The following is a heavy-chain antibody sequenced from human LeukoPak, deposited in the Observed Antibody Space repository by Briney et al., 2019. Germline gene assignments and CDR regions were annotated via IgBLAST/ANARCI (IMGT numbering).Heavy chain of an antibody. CDR1: GGTFSSYA. V-gene: IGHV1-69*04. CDR2: IIPIFGIA. CDR3: ASGTTTAEDYYYYYGMDV. Sequence: SVNVSCKASGGTFSSYAISWVRQAPGQGLEWMGRIIPIFGIANYAQKFQGRVTITADKSTSTAYMELSSLRSEDTAVYYCASGTTTAEDYYYYYGMDVWGQGTTVTVSS. J-gene: IGHJ6*02. D-gene: IGHD1-1*01.